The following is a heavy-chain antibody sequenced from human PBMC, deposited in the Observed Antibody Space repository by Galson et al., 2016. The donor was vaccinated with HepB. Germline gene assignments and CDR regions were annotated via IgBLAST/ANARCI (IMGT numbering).Heavy chain of an antibody. CDR2: MYYTGRT. CDR3: ARQDGSSWSFDY. D-gene: IGHD6-13*01. Sequence: ETLSLTCTVSGGSISFYYWSWIRQPPGKGLDWIGYMYYTGRTHYNRSLKSRVTISAATSKNQFSLKLNSLTAADTALYYCARQDGSSWSFDYWSQGTLVTVSS. V-gene: IGHV4-59*01. J-gene: IGHJ4*02. CDR1: GGSISFYY.